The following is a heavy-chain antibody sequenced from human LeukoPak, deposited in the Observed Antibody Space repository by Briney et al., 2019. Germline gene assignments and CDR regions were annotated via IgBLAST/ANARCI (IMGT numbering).Heavy chain of an antibody. D-gene: IGHD2-21*01. Sequence: GGSLRLSCAASGFTFSRYDLSWVRQAPGKGLEWVSAISGSGGSTYYADSVKGRFTISRDNSKNTLYLQMNSLRAEDTAVYYCAKVIAAGPPVGYFGYWGQGTLVTVSS. J-gene: IGHJ4*02. CDR2: ISGSGGST. CDR3: AKVIAAGPPVGYFGY. V-gene: IGHV3-23*01. CDR1: GFTFSRYD.